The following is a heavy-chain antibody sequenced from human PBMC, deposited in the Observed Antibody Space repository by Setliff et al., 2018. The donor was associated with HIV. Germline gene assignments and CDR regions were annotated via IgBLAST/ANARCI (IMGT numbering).Heavy chain of an antibody. CDR1: GGNFGNSA. CDR3: ARDGNSGYHFDY. CDR2: IVPLLSVA. V-gene: IGHV1-69*10. J-gene: IGHJ4*02. D-gene: IGHD5-12*01. Sequence: ASVKVSCKASGGNFGNSAIGWVRQAPGQGLEWVGGIVPLLSVANYARKFQGRVTITAGKSTSIAYMELSSLRSDDTAVYYCARDGNSGYHFDYWGQGTLVTVSS.